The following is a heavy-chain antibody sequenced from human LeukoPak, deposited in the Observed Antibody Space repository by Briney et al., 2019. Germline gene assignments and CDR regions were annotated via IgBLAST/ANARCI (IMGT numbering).Heavy chain of an antibody. Sequence: ASVKVSCKVSGYPLTELSMHWVRQAPGKGLEWMGSFDPKDGETIYAQKFQGRVTMTEDTSTDTAYMELSSLRSEDTAVYYCARDEAVGGRWLHKGAFDIWGQGTMVTVSS. V-gene: IGHV1-24*01. J-gene: IGHJ3*02. CDR3: ARDEAVGGRWLHKGAFDI. CDR2: FDPKDGET. CDR1: GYPLTELS. D-gene: IGHD5-24*01.